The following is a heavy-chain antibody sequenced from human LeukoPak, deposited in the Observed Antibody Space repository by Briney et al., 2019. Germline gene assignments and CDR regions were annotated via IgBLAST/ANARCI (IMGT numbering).Heavy chain of an antibody. CDR2: INPNSGDT. CDR1: GYTLTDSY. V-gene: IGHV1-2*02. CDR3: AREEQYRNYFDD. D-gene: IGHD1/OR15-1a*01. J-gene: IGHJ4*02. Sequence: ASVKVSCKASGYTLTDSYMHWVRQAPGQGLEWLAWINPNSGDTNYAQEFQGRVTVTSDTSISTAYMELSGLTSDDTAVYFCAREEQYRNYFDDWGQGTLVTVSS.